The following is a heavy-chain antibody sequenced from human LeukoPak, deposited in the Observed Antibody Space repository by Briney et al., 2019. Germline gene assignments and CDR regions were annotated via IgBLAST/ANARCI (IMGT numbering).Heavy chain of an antibody. Sequence: PSETLTLTCAVSGGTFSGYYLSWVRQPPGKGLEWIGEINHSGSTKYNTSLKNRVTISVDTSRNQFSLKLNSVTAADTAEYYCAGHKFNSSGGSCLDYWGQGTLVTVSS. V-gene: IGHV4-34*08. CDR3: AGHKFNSSGGSCLDY. J-gene: IGHJ4*02. CDR1: GGTFSGYY. D-gene: IGHD2-15*01. CDR2: INHSGST.